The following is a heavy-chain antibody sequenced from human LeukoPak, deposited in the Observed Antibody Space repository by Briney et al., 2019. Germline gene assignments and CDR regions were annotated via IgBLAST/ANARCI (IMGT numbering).Heavy chain of an antibody. Sequence: PGGSLRLSCAASGFTFSSYGMHWVRQAPGKGLEWVAVISYGGSNKYYADSVKGRFTISRDNSKNTLYLQMNSLRAEDTAVYYCAKESRRHSSSWMFDPWGQGTLVTVSS. J-gene: IGHJ5*02. CDR3: AKESRRHSSSWMFDP. CDR2: ISYGGSNK. CDR1: GFTFSSYG. V-gene: IGHV3-30*18. D-gene: IGHD6-13*01.